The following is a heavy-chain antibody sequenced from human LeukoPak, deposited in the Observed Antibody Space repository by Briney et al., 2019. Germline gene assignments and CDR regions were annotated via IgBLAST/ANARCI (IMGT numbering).Heavy chain of an antibody. CDR2: IYYSGST. Sequence: SETLSLTCTVSGGSISRYYWGWIRQPPGKGLEWIGSIYYSGSTYYNPSLKSRVTISVDTSKNQFSLKLSSVTAADTAVYYCARADWRYNWFDPWGQGTLVTVSS. V-gene: IGHV4-39*01. J-gene: IGHJ5*02. CDR3: ARADWRYNWFDP. CDR1: GGSISRYY. D-gene: IGHD2-21*01.